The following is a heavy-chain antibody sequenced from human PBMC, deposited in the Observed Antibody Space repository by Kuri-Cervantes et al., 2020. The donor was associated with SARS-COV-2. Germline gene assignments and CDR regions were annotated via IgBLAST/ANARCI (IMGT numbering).Heavy chain of an antibody. V-gene: IGHV3-30-3*01. CDR2: ISSYASNK. D-gene: IGHD2-8*01. Sequence: GESLKISCVVSGFTFNDYANHWVRQAPGKGLEWVATISSYASNKYYGDSVRGRFTISKDNSKNTLYLQMTSLRAEDTAVYYCARTVEGGFLGSTLSAKYYYYSMDVWGQGTTLTVSS. J-gene: IGHJ6*02. CDR1: GFTFNDYA. CDR3: ARTVEGGFLGSTLSAKYYYYSMDV.